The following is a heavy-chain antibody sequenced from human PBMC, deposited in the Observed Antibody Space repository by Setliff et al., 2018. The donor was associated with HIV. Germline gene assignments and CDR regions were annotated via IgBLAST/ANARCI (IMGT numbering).Heavy chain of an antibody. CDR3: ARRMAARLALEY. CDR1: GYTLTGSD. D-gene: IGHD6-6*01. Sequence: ASVMVSCKASGYTLTGSDINWVRQATGQGLEWLGWMNPNSGNTGYAQKFQGRVTMTRDTSISTAYMELSNLRSEDTAVYYCARRMAARLALEYWGQGTLVTVS. CDR2: MNPNSGNT. V-gene: IGHV1-8*02. J-gene: IGHJ4*02.